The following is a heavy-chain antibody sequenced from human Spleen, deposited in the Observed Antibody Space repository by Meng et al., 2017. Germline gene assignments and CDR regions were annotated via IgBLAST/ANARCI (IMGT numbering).Heavy chain of an antibody. D-gene: IGHD6-13*01. V-gene: IGHV4-59*01. J-gene: IGHJ5*02. Sequence: GSLRLSCTVSDDSISSYYWNWIRQPPGKGLEWIGFIYHNGDTNYNPSLKSRVTISVDTSKNQFSLKLVSVTAADTAVYYCARGLPYSSSWGSWGQGTLVTVSS. CDR1: DDSISSYY. CDR3: ARGLPYSSSWGS. CDR2: IYHNGDT.